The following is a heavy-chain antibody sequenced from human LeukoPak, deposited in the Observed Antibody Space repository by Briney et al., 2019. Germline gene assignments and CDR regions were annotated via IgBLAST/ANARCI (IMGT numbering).Heavy chain of an antibody. V-gene: IGHV3-7*03. D-gene: IGHD6-6*01. Sequence: GGSLRLSCAASGFTFSSYWMSWVRQAPGKGLEWVANIKQDGSEKYYVDSVKGRFTISRDNAKNSLCLQMNSLRAEDTAVYYCASSSWVDAFDIWGQGTMVTVSS. CDR1: GFTFSSYW. CDR3: ASSSWVDAFDI. J-gene: IGHJ3*02. CDR2: IKQDGSEK.